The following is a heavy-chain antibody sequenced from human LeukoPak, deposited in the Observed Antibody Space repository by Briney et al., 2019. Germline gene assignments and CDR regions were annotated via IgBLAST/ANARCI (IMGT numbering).Heavy chain of an antibody. CDR3: ARAPYNWNYYYYMDV. Sequence: ASVKVSCKASGYTFTSYDINWVRQATGQGIEGMGWMNPNRGNTGYAQKFQGRVTITRNKSKSTAYMELSRERCEDTAVYYCARAPYNWNYYYYMDVWGRGTTVTVSS. D-gene: IGHD1-20*01. J-gene: IGHJ6*03. CDR2: MNPNRGNT. CDR1: GYTFTSYD. V-gene: IGHV1-8*01.